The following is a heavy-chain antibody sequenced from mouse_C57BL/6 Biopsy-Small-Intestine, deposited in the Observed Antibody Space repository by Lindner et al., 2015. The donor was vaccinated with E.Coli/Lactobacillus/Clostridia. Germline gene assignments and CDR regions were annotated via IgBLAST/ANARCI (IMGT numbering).Heavy chain of an antibody. V-gene: IGHV1-7*01. Sequence: VQLQESGAELAKPGASVKLSCKASGYTFTTFRVHWVKQRPGQGLEWIGYINPSSGYTNYNQKFKDKATLTADKSSTTAYMQLSSLTYEDSAVYHCARHSIYFGSSSFDYWGQGTTLTVSS. CDR2: INPSSGYT. J-gene: IGHJ2*01. CDR3: ARHSIYFGSSSFDY. CDR1: GYTFTTFR. D-gene: IGHD1-1*01.